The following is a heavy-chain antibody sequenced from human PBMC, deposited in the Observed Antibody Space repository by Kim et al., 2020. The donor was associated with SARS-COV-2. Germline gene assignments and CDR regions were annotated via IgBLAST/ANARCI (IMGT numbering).Heavy chain of an antibody. CDR1: GYTFTSYA. Sequence: SVKVSCKASGYTFTSYAMHWVRQAPGQRLEGMGWINAGNGNTKYSQNFQGRVTITRDTSASTAYMDLSSLRSEDTAVYYCAAHSGSYYFDYWGQGTLVTVSS. D-gene: IGHD1-26*01. J-gene: IGHJ4*02. V-gene: IGHV1-3*01. CDR3: AAHSGSYYFDY. CDR2: INAGNGNT.